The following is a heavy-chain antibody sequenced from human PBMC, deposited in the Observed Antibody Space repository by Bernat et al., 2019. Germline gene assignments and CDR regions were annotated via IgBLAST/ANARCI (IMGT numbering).Heavy chain of an antibody. D-gene: IGHD2-2*01. J-gene: IGHJ6*03. CDR3: ARVPTRTFYYMDV. Sequence: EVLLVESGGGLVQPGGSLRLSCAVSGFTFSGFWMHWVRQAPGKGLEWVSRINSDGTSTMYADSVEGRVTISRDNAENTLYLQMNNLRDEDTAVYYCARVPTRTFYYMDVWGKGTTVTVSS. CDR2: INSDGTST. V-gene: IGHV3-74*03. CDR1: GFTFSGFW.